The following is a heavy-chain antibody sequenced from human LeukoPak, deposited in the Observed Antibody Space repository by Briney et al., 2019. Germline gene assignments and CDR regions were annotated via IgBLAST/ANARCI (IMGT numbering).Heavy chain of an antibody. D-gene: IGHD3-3*01. CDR3: ARLGVQPTYFDF. CDR2: IYPGDSDT. J-gene: IGHJ4*02. V-gene: IGHV5-51*01. Sequence: GESLKISCKGSGYSFSTYWIGWVRQMPGKGLEWMGIIYPGDSDTRYSPSVHGQVTISADRSISTAYLQWSSLKSSDTAMYYCARLGVQPTYFDFWGQGTLVSVSS. CDR1: GYSFSTYW.